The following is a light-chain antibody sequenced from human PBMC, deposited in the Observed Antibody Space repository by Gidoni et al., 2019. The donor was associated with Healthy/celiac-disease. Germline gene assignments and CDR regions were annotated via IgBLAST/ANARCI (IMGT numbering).Light chain of an antibody. CDR3: SSYTSSSTPFYV. Sequence: QSALTQPASVSGSPGQSITISCTGTSSDVGGYNYVSWYQQHPGKAPKLMIYEVSNRPSGVSNRFSGSKSGNTASLTIPDYYCSSYTSSSTPFYVFGTGTKITVL. CDR2: EVS. J-gene: IGLJ1*01. CDR1: SSDVGGYNY. V-gene: IGLV2-14*01.